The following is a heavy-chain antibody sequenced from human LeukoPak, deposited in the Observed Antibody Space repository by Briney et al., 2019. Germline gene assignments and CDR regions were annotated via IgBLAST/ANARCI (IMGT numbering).Heavy chain of an antibody. CDR3: ARSGYSYGYVVDY. D-gene: IGHD5-18*01. V-gene: IGHV4-30-4*01. CDR2: IYYSGST. CDR1: GGSISSVDYY. J-gene: IGHJ4*02. Sequence: PSQTLSLTCTVSGGSISSVDYYWSWIRQPPGKVLEGIGYIYYSGSTYDNPSLKSRVTISVDTSKNQFSLKLSSVTAADTAVYYCARSGYSYGYVVDYWGQGTLVTVSS.